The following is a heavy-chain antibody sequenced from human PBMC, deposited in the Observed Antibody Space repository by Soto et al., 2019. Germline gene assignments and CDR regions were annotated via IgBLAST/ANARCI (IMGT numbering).Heavy chain of an antibody. J-gene: IGHJ4*02. CDR1: GFTFSNYV. CDR2: IYDSGT. Sequence: EVHLLESGGGLVQPGGSLRLSCAASGFTFSNYVMTWVRQAPGKGLEWVSTIYDSGTYYADSVKGRFTISRDNSKNTLYLHMNSLRAEDTAVYYCAKGVFSSWYSDSWGQGTLVTVSS. CDR3: AKGVFSSWYSDS. D-gene: IGHD6-13*01. V-gene: IGHV3-23*05.